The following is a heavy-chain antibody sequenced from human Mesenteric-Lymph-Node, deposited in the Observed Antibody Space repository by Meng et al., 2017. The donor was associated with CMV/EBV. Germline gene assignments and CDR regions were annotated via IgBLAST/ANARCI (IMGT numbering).Heavy chain of an antibody. V-gene: IGHV3-74*01. CDR2: INSDGSIT. Sequence: ASRFSFSSYWMHWVSQAPGKGLVWVSSINSDGSITNYADSVKGRFTISRDNARNTLYLQMNSLRAEDTAVYYCTRARFTSVDCFDPWGQGTLVTVSS. CDR3: TRARFTSVDCFDP. D-gene: IGHD5/OR15-5a*01. J-gene: IGHJ5*02. CDR1: RFSFSSYW.